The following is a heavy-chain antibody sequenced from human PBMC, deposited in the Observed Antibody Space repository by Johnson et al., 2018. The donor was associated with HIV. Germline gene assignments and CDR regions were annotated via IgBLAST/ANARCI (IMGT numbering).Heavy chain of an antibody. CDR3: AREVAGDYGDSPGAFDI. Sequence: QVQLVESGGGVVRPGGSLRLSCAASGFTFNSYAMHWVRQAPGRGLDWVSYDGSDKYYADSVKGRFTISRDNAKNSVYLQMNNLRVEDTAVYYCAREVAGDYGDSPGAFDIWGQGTMVTVSS. CDR2: SYDGSDK. CDR1: GFTFNSYA. V-gene: IGHV3-30*04. D-gene: IGHD4-17*01. J-gene: IGHJ3*02.